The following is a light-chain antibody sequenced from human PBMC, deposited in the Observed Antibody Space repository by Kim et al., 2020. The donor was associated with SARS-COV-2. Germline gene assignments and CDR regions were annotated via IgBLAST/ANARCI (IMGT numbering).Light chain of an antibody. CDR1: RSVRNN. CDR3: QQYNDWPLLS. V-gene: IGKV3-15*01. J-gene: IGKJ4*01. CDR2: GAS. Sequence: IVMTQSPATLSVSPGERVTLSCRASRSVRNNLAWYQQRPGQAPRLLLYGASTRATDISARFSGSGSGTEFTLTIRSLQSEDLAVYYCQQYNDWPLLSFGGGTKVDIK.